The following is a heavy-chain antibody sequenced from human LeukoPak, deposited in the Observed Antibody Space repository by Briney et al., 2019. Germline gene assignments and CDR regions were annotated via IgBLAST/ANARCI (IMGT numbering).Heavy chain of an antibody. D-gene: IGHD3-22*01. CDR1: GFTFSNYA. CDR3: ARQYYHDSSGYPFDY. Sequence: PGGSLRLSCAASGFTFSNYAMSWVRQAPGKGLEWVSTINDRGIATYYADSVKGRFTISRDNSKNTLSLQVSSLRAEDTAVYYCARQYYHDSSGYPFDYWGQGTLVTVSS. CDR2: INDRGIAT. J-gene: IGHJ4*02. V-gene: IGHV3-23*01.